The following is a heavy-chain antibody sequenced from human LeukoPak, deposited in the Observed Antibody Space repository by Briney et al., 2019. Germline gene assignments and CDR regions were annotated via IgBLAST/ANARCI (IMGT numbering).Heavy chain of an antibody. CDR3: ARDRPGIAAAGTFDY. CDR1: GFTVSSNY. V-gene: IGHV3-66*01. Sequence: GGSLRLSCAASGFTVSSNYMSWVRQAPGKGLEWVPVIYSGGSTYYADSVKGRFTISRDNSKNTLYLQMNSLRAEDTAVYYCARDRPGIAAAGTFDYWGQGTLVTVSS. J-gene: IGHJ4*02. D-gene: IGHD6-13*01. CDR2: IYSGGST.